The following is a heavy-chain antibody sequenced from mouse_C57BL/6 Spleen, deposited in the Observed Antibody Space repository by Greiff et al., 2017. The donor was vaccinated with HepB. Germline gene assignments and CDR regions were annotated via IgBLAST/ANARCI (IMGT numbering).Heavy chain of an antibody. CDR3: TTHYGVAY. V-gene: IGHV14-4*01. Sequence: VQLQQSGAELVRPGASVKLSCTASGFNIKDDYMHWVKQRPEQGLEWIGWIDPENGDTEYASKFQGKATITADTSSNTAYLQLSSLTSEDTAVYYCTTHYGVAYWGQGTLVTVSA. CDR1: GFNIKDDY. J-gene: IGHJ3*01. D-gene: IGHD1-1*01. CDR2: IDPENGDT.